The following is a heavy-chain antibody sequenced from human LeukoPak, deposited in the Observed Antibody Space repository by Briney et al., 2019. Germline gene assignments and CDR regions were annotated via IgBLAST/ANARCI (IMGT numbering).Heavy chain of an antibody. CDR2: IWYDGSNK. CDR1: GFTFSSYG. CDR3: ARAVAWDGYNKGGYFDY. Sequence: GGSLRLSCAASGFTFSSYGMHWVRQAPGKGLEWVAVIWYDGSNKYYADSVKGRFTISRDNSKNTLYLQMNSLRAEDTAVYYCARAVAWDGYNKGGYFDYWGQGTLVTVSS. D-gene: IGHD5-24*01. J-gene: IGHJ4*02. V-gene: IGHV3-33*01.